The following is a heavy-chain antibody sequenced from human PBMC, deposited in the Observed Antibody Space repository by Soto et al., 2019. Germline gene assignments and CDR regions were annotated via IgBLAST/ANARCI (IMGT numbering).Heavy chain of an antibody. CDR1: GDTFTDYY. V-gene: IGHV1-46*01. Sequence: QVQLVQSGAEVKKPGASVKVSCKASGDTFTDYYIHWVRQAPGQGLEWMGTVNPSGGQTTYTQPFLGRLTMTRATSTSTFYMELTSLTSEDTAVYYCARGGHVVVVTAALDYWGQGTLVTVSS. J-gene: IGHJ4*02. CDR2: VNPSGGQT. D-gene: IGHD2-21*02. CDR3: ARGGHVVVVTAALDY.